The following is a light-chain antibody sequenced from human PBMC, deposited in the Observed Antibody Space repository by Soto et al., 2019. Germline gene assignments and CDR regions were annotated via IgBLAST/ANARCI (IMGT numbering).Light chain of an antibody. J-gene: IGLJ1*01. Sequence: QSVLTQPPSLSGAPGQRVTISCTGSSSNIGAGYDVHWYQQLPATAPKLLIYGNSNRPSGVPDRFSGSKSGTSASLAITGLQAEDEADYYCQSYDSSLSGYGFGTGTKVTVL. CDR2: GNS. V-gene: IGLV1-40*01. CDR1: SSNIGAGYD. CDR3: QSYDSSLSGYG.